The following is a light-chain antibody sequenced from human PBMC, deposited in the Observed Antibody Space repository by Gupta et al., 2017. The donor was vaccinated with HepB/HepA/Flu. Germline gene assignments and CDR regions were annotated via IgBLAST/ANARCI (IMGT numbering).Light chain of an antibody. V-gene: IGKV1-39*01. CDR2: AAS. J-gene: IGKJ1*01. CDR1: QSISTS. Sequence: DIQMTQSPSSLSASVGDRVTITCRASQSISTSLNWYQQKPGKPPRLLIYAASAVQGGVPSRFCGSGSGTDFALTISSLQPEDFATYSCQQTDSTLWTFGQGTKVEIK. CDR3: QQTDSTLWT.